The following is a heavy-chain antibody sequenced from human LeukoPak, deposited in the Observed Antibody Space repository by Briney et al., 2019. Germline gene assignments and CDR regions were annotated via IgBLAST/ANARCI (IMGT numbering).Heavy chain of an antibody. J-gene: IGHJ4*02. CDR2: INPSGDST. V-gene: IGHV1-46*01. Sequence: ASVKVSCKASGYTFTSYAMNWVRQAPGQGLEWMGIINPSGDSTNYAQKFQGRVTMTRDTSTSTVYMELSSLRSEDTAVYYCARDADDSSGYSNFDYWGQGTLVTVSS. CDR3: ARDADDSSGYSNFDY. D-gene: IGHD3-22*01. CDR1: GYTFTSYA.